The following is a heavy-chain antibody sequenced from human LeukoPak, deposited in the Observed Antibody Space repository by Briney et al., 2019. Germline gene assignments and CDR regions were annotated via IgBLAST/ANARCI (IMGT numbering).Heavy chain of an antibody. CDR1: GGSISSSSYY. CDR2: IYYSGST. J-gene: IGHJ4*02. Sequence: PSETLSLTCTVSGGSISSSSYYWGWIRQPPGKGLEWIGSIYYSGSTYYNPSLKSRVTISVDTSKNQFSLKLSSVTAADTAVYYCARTIPTPIVVVPAASDYWGQGTLVTVSS. D-gene: IGHD2-2*01. V-gene: IGHV4-39*01. CDR3: ARTIPTPIVVVPAASDY.